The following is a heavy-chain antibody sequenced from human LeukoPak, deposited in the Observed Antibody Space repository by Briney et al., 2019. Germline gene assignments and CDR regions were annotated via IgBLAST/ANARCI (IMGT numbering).Heavy chain of an antibody. CDR2: IKRIIDGGTT. V-gene: IGHV3-15*01. CDR3: DAQGGSGDLRY. D-gene: IGHD4-17*01. CDR1: GFTFSNTW. J-gene: IGHJ4*02. Sequence: GGSLRLSCAASGFTFSNTWMNWVRQAPGKGLEWVGRIKRIIDGGTTDYAAPVKGRFTVSRDDSINTLYLQMSSLKTEDTAVYYCDAQGGSGDLRYWGQGTLVTVSS.